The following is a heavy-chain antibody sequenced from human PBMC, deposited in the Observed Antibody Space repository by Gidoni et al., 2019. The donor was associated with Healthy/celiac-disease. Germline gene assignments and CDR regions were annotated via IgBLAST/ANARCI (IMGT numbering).Heavy chain of an antibody. CDR3: ARGDYSSRGDDAFDI. Sequence: EVQLVESGGGLVQPGRSLRLSCSASGFTFDDYAMHWVRQAPGKGLEWVSGISWNSGSIGYADSVKGRFTISRDNAKNSLYLQMNSLRAEDTALYYCARGDYSSRGDDAFDIWGQGTMVTVSS. CDR1: GFTFDDYA. V-gene: IGHV3-9*01. J-gene: IGHJ3*02. D-gene: IGHD2-15*01. CDR2: ISWNSGSI.